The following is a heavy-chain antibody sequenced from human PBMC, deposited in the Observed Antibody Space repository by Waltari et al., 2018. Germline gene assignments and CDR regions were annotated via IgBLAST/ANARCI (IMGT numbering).Heavy chain of an antibody. V-gene: IGHV4-34*01. CDR2: INHIGST. Sequence: QVQLQQWGAGLLKPSETLSLTCAVYGGSFSGYYWSWIRQPPGKGLEWIGEINHIGSTNNNPSLKSRVTRSVDTSKNQFSLKLSSVTAADTAVYYCARAGRRTMRLDIWGQGTMVTVSS. J-gene: IGHJ3*02. D-gene: IGHD3-10*01. CDR1: GGSFSGYY. CDR3: ARAGRRTMRLDI.